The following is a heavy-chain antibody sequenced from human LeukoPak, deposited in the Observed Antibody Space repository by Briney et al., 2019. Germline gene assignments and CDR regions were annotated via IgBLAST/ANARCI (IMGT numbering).Heavy chain of an antibody. J-gene: IGHJ5*02. CDR3: ARIFSWADSGIAVAGTGSWFDP. V-gene: IGHV1-18*01. CDR1: GYTFTSYG. CDR2: ISAYTGNT. Sequence: ASVKVSCKASGYTFTSYGISWVRQAPGQGLEWMGWISAYTGNTNYAQKLQGRVTMTTDTSTSTAYMELRSLRSDDTAVYYCARIFSWADSGIAVAGTGSWFDPWGQGTLVTVSS. D-gene: IGHD6-19*01.